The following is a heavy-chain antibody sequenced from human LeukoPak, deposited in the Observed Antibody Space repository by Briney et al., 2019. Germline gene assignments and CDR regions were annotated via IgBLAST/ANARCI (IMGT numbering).Heavy chain of an antibody. Sequence: PGGSLRLSCAASGFTFSSYEMNWVRQAPGKGLEWVSYISSSGSTIYYADSVKGRFTISRDNAKNSLYLQMNSLRAEDTAVYHCARVWPDRDYYYYMDVWGKGTTVTISS. V-gene: IGHV3-48*03. D-gene: IGHD1-14*01. CDR1: GFTFSSYE. J-gene: IGHJ6*03. CDR2: ISSSGSTI. CDR3: ARVWPDRDYYYYMDV.